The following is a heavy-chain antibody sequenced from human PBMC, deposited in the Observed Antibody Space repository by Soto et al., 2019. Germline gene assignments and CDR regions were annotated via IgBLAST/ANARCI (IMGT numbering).Heavy chain of an antibody. D-gene: IGHD6-6*01. V-gene: IGHV3-48*02. CDR1: GFTFSSYS. Sequence: GGSLRLSCAASGFTFSSYSMNWVRQAPGKGLEWVSYISSSSCTIYYADSVKGRFTISRDNAKNSLYLQMNSLRDEDTAVYYCARPEYSSSSYGMDVWGQGTTVTVSS. CDR2: ISSSSCTI. CDR3: ARPEYSSSSYGMDV. J-gene: IGHJ6*02.